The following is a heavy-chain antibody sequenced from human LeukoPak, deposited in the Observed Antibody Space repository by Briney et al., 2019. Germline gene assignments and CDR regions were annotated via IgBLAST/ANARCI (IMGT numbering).Heavy chain of an antibody. CDR3: AREIVVPAAGTYAFDI. CDR1: GFNVSSNY. V-gene: IGHV3-66*01. Sequence: GGSLRLSCAASGFNVSSNYMSWVRQAPGKGLEWVSVIYSGGSTYYADSVKGRFTISRDNSKNTLYLQMNSLRAEDTAVYYCAREIVVPAAGTYAFDIWGQGTMVTVSS. CDR2: IYSGGST. J-gene: IGHJ3*02. D-gene: IGHD2-2*01.